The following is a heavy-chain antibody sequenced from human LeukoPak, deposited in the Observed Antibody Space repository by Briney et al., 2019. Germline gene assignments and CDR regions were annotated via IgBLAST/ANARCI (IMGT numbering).Heavy chain of an antibody. V-gene: IGHV1-18*04. CDR2: ISAYNGNT. D-gene: IGHD3-9*01. J-gene: IGHJ6*04. CDR1: GYTFTSNG. CDR3: ARDWPSYDILTGYPYGMDV. Sequence: ASVKVSCKASGYTFTSNGISWVRQAPGQGLEWMGWISAYNGNTNYAQKLQGRVTMTTDTSTSTAYMELRSLRSDDTAVYYCARDWPSYDILTGYPYGMDVWGKGTTVTVSS.